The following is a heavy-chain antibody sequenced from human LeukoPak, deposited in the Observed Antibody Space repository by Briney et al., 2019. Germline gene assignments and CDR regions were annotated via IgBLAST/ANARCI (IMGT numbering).Heavy chain of an antibody. V-gene: IGHV3-23*01. CDR3: ARDYHDSSGSYGVDF. CDR2: ISGSGGTT. CDR1: GFTFSSYA. D-gene: IGHD3-22*01. Sequence: GGSLRLSCTASGFTFSSYALSWVRQAPGKGLEWVSVISGSGGTTHYAESVKGRFTISRDNSKNTLYMQMNSLRAEDTAVYYCARDYHDSSGSYGVDFWGQGTLVTVSS. J-gene: IGHJ4*02.